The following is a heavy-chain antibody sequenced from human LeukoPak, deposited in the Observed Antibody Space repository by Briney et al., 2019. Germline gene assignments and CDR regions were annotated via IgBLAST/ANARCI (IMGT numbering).Heavy chain of an antibody. CDR2: ISGSGGST. Sequence: GGSLRLSCAASGFIFSSYAMSWVRQAPGKGLEWVSTISGSGGSTYYADSVKGRFTISRDNSKNTVYLQMNSLRAEDTAVYYCAKARKSRGIPVAAVIVYWGQGTLVTVSS. J-gene: IGHJ4*02. CDR3: AKARKSRGIPVAAVIVY. D-gene: IGHD6-19*01. CDR1: GFIFSSYA. V-gene: IGHV3-23*01.